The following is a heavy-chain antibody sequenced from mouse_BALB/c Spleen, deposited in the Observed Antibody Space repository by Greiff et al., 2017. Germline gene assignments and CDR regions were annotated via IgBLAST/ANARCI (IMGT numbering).Heavy chain of an antibody. CDR3: AIMITTRGYWYFDV. V-gene: IGHV3-2*02. D-gene: IGHD2-4*01. CDR2: ISYSGST. CDR1: GYSITSDYA. Sequence: EVQLVESGPGLVKPSQSLSLTCTVTGYSITSDYAWNWIRQFPGNKLEWMGYISYSGSTSYNPSLKSRISITRDTSKNQFFLQLNSVTTEDTATYYCAIMITTRGYWYFDVWGAGTTVTVSS. J-gene: IGHJ1*01.